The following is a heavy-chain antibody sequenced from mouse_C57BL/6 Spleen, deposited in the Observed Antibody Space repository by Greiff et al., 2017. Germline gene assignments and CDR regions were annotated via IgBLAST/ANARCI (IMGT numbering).Heavy chain of an antibody. D-gene: IGHD1-1*01. CDR3: TRSVYYYWSSHWDYGV. CDR1: GFTFSSYA. CDR2: ISSGGDYI. Sequence: DVHLVESGAGLVKPGGSLKLSCAASGFTFSSYAMSWVRQTPEKRLEWVAYISSGGDYIYYADTVKGRFTISRANARNTLYLQMSSLKSEDTAKYDSTRSVYYYWSSHWDYGVWGTRATVSVSS. V-gene: IGHV5-9-1*02. J-gene: IGHJ1*03.